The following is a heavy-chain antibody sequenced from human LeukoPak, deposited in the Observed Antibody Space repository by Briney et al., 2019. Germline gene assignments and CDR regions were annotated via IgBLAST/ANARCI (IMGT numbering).Heavy chain of an antibody. CDR1: GFSFNKYA. Sequence: PGGSLRLSCSASGFSFNKYAVHWVRQAPGKGLEYVSGINNDGGSSHYADSAKGRFTISRDNSKNVLYLQLSSLRPEDTALYYCVKTTVAFGGLIRTDAFDIWGQGTMVTVSS. D-gene: IGHD4-17*01. V-gene: IGHV3-64D*06. CDR2: INNDGGSS. CDR3: VKTTVAFGGLIRTDAFDI. J-gene: IGHJ3*02.